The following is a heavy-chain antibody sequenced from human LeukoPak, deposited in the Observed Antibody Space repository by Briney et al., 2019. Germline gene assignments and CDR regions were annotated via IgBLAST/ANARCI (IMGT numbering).Heavy chain of an antibody. CDR1: GFTFSSYA. CDR2: ISYDGSNK. Sequence: PGGSLRLSCAASGFTFSSYAMHWVRQAPGKGLEWVAVISYDGSNKYYADSVKGRFTISRDNSKNTLYLQMNSLRAEDTAVYYCATSITGTSWGQGTLVTVSS. CDR3: ATSITGTS. J-gene: IGHJ5*02. D-gene: IGHD1-20*01. V-gene: IGHV3-30*04.